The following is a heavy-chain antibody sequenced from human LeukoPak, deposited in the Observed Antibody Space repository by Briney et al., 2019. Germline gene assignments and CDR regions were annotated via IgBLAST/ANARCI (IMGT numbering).Heavy chain of an antibody. CDR3: ARGIDGGYYYYYYYMDV. V-gene: IGHV4-59*01. J-gene: IGHJ6*03. Sequence: PSETLSLTCTVSGGSISSYYWSWIRQPPGKGLEWIGYIYYSGSTNYNPSLKSRVTISVDTSKNQFSLKLSSVTAADTAVYYCARGIDGGYYYYYYYMDVWGQRDHGHRLL. CDR1: GGSISSYY. D-gene: IGHD5-24*01. CDR2: IYYSGST.